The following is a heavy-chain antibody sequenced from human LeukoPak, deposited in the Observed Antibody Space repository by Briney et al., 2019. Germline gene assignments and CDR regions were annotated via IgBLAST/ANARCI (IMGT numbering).Heavy chain of an antibody. CDR1: GFTVSSNY. D-gene: IGHD2-2*01. V-gene: IGHV3-53*05. Sequence: GGSLRLSCAASGFTVSSNYMSWVRQAPGKGLEWVSVIYSGGSTYYADSVKGRFTISRDISKNTLYLQMNSLRTEDTAVYHCVKSPLGDCSNTRCSDRWGQGILVTVSS. CDR3: VKSPLGDCSNTRCSDR. CDR2: IYSGGST. J-gene: IGHJ4*02.